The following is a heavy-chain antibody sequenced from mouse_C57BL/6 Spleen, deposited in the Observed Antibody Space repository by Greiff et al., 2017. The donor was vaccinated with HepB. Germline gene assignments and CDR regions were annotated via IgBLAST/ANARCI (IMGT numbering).Heavy chain of an antibody. V-gene: IGHV1-82*01. D-gene: IGHD2-3*01. CDR1: GYAFSSSW. CDR3: ASLIYDGYYEGYFDV. J-gene: IGHJ1*03. CDR2: IYPGDGDT. Sequence: VQLQQSGPELVKPGASVKISCKASGYAFSSSWMNWVKQRPGKGLEWIGRIYPGDGDTHYNGKFKGKATLTADKSSSTAYMQLSSLTAEDSAVYFCASLIYDGYYEGYFDVWGTGTTVTVSS.